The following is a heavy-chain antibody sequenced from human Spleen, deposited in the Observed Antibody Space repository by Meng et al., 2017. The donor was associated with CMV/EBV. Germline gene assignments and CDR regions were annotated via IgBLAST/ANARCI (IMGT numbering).Heavy chain of an antibody. V-gene: IGHV3-53*01. D-gene: IGHD3-3*01. Sequence: GGSLRLSCAASGFTVSSNFMSWVRQAPGKGLEWVSVIYLGGTTYYADSVEGRFTISRDDLKNTVYLQMNSLRAKDTAVYYCARVVFWSGYYSHFDYWGQGTLVTVSS. CDR1: GFTVSSNF. CDR2: IYLGGTT. CDR3: ARVVFWSGYYSHFDY. J-gene: IGHJ4*02.